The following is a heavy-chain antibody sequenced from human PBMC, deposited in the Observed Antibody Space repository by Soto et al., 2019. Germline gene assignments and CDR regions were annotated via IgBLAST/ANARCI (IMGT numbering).Heavy chain of an antibody. CDR3: AKRGVCSSSSCLFDS. Sequence: PGGSLRLSCAASGFTFSNYGMSWVRQAPGKGLEWVSAITGSALTTYYADSVKGRFTISRDSSKNTLYLQMSSLRAEDTAVYYCAKRGVCSSSSCLFDSWGQGTLVTVSS. CDR2: ITGSALTT. D-gene: IGHD2-2*01. J-gene: IGHJ4*02. V-gene: IGHV3-23*01. CDR1: GFTFSNYG.